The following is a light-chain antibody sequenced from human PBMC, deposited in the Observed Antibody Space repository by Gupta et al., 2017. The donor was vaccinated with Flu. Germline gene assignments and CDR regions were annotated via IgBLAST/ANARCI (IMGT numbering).Light chain of an antibody. Sequence: SVLTQPPSLSAAPGQKVSISCSGSSSNIGNNYVSWYQQLPGTPPKLLIYEYNKRPSGIPDRFSGSKSGTSATLATTGLQTGEEADYYCETEDTSRSVVVFGGGTKLTVL. J-gene: IGLJ2*01. V-gene: IGLV1-51*02. CDR2: EYN. CDR1: SSNIGNNY. CDR3: ETEDTSRSVVV.